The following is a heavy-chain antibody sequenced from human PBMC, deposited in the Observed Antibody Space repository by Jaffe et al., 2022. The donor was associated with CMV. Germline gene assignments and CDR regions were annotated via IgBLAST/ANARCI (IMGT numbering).Heavy chain of an antibody. D-gene: IGHD3-16*01. CDR3: AKDSRTYSYGLFDD. J-gene: IGHJ4*02. V-gene: IGHV3-23*04. CDR2: ISGSGDGT. CDR1: GFTFSYYA. Sequence: EVQLVESGGGLVQPGGSLRLSCAASGFTFSYYAMSWVRQAPGKGLEWVSGISGSGDGTYYADSVRGRFTIARDKAKNTLYLQMNSLRVEDTAIYFCAKDSRTYSYGLFDDWGQGILVTVSS.